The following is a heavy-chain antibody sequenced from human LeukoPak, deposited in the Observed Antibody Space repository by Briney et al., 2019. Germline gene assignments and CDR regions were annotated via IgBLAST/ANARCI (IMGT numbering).Heavy chain of an antibody. CDR1: GYTFTDYY. CDR2: INPNSGGT. Sequence: ASVKVSCKASGYTFTDYYIHWVRQAPGQGLEWMGWINPNSGGTNYAQKFQGRVTMTRDMSTSTVYMELSSLRSEDTAVYYCARGGAAGFGYLGVYYYYMDVWGKGTTVTISS. J-gene: IGHJ6*03. D-gene: IGHD6-13*01. CDR3: ARGGAAGFGYLGVYYYYMDV. V-gene: IGHV1-2*02.